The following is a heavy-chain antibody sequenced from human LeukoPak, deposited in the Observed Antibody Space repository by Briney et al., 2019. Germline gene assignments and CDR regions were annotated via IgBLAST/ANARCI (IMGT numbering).Heavy chain of an antibody. D-gene: IGHD3-22*01. CDR3: VRDRMGYDSSGYYWSGWFDP. Sequence: ASVKVSCKASGYSFSSHDINWVRQAPGRGLEWMGWMNPKSGNTDHAQKFQGRVTMSRNTSIRVAYLELSSLRSEDTAVYFCVRDRMGYDSSGYYWSGWFDPWGQGTLVTVSS. CDR2: MNPKSGNT. V-gene: IGHV1-8*01. CDR1: GYSFSSHD. J-gene: IGHJ5*02.